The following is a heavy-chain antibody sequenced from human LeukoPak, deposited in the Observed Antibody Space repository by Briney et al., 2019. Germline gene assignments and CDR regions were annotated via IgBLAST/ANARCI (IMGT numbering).Heavy chain of an antibody. CDR2: ISYDGNNK. Sequence: GGSLRVSCSASGFTFSSYAMHWVRQAPGKGLEWVAVISYDGNNKYYADSVKGRFTISRDNSKNTLYLQMNSLRTEDTAVCYCARDRGDTLLVNLLDYWGQGTLVTVSS. J-gene: IGHJ4*02. D-gene: IGHD5-18*01. V-gene: IGHV3-30*03. CDR3: ARDRGDTLLVNLLDY. CDR1: GFTFSSYA.